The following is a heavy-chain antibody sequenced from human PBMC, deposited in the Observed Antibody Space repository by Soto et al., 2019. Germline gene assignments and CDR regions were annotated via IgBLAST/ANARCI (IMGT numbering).Heavy chain of an antibody. CDR3: SRAVGGFTYGYPDY. CDR2: IDWADDK. J-gene: IGHJ4*02. D-gene: IGHD5-18*01. CDR1: GFSLSTTGMC. V-gene: IGHV2-70*01. Sequence: SAPTLVNPTQTLTLTCTFSGFSLSTTGMCVSWIGQPPGKALESLALIDWADDKYYSTSLKTRLTISKHTSKNQVVLTMTNVEPVDTATYFCSRAVGGFTYGYPDYWGQGTLVTVS.